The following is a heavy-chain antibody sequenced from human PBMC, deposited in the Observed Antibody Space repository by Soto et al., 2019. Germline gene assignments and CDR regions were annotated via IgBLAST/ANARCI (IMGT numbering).Heavy chain of an antibody. J-gene: IGHJ6*02. CDR3: ARDRRGGAAAAGFPYGMDV. CDR1: GFTFSSYS. D-gene: IGHD6-13*01. CDR2: ISSSSSTI. Sequence: PGGSLRLSCAASGFTFSSYSMNWVRQAPGKGLEWVSYISSSSSTIYYADSVKGRFTISRDNAKNSLYLQMNSLRAEDTAVYYCARDRRGGAAAAGFPYGMDVWGQGTTVTVSS. V-gene: IGHV3-48*01.